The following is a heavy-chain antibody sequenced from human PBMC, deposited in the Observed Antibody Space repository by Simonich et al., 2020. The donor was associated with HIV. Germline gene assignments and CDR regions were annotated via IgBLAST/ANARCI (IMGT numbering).Heavy chain of an antibody. CDR2: IIPNFGKG. J-gene: IGHJ5*02. D-gene: IGHD2-15*01. Sequence: QVQLVQSGAEVKKPGSSVKVSCKASGGTFSSYTISWVRQAPGQGLEWMGGIIPNFGKGTNAQKFQGRVTITADESTNTAYLELSSLRSEDTAVYYCARSYCSGVSCYSSNWFDPWGQGTLVTVSS. V-gene: IGHV1-69*13. CDR1: GGTFSSYT. CDR3: ARSYCSGVSCYSSNWFDP.